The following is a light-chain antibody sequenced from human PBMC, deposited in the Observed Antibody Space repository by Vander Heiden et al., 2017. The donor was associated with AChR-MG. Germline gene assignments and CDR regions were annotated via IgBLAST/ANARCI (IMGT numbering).Light chain of an antibody. Sequence: EIVMTQSPATLSVSPGERATLSCRASQSVSINLAWYQQKPGQAPRLLIYDTSTRATGIPARFSGSGSGTEFTLTISSLQSEDFAVYSCQQYNNWPPLTFGGGTKVEIK. CDR2: DTS. CDR3: QQYNNWPPLT. J-gene: IGKJ4*01. CDR1: QSVSIN. V-gene: IGKV3-15*01.